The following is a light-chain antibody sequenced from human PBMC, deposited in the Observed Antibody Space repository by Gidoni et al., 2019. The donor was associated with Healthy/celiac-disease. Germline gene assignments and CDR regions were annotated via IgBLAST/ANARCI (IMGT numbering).Light chain of an antibody. V-gene: IGLV2-14*01. CDR3: SSYTSSSTWV. J-gene: IGLJ3*02. CDR2: EVS. CDR1: SSDVGGNNY. Sequence: QSALTPPASVSGSPGQSTTISCTVTSSDVGGNNYVSRYQQHPGKATKLMIYEVSIRPSVVSNRFSGSKSGNTASLTIAGRQAEDEANYYCSSYTSSSTWVFGGGTKLTVL.